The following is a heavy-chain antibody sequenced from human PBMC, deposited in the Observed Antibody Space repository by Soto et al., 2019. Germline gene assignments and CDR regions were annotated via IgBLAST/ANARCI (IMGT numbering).Heavy chain of an antibody. J-gene: IGHJ4*02. V-gene: IGHV3-11*04. D-gene: IGHD3-22*01. Sequence: GSLRLSCAASGIVFSDYMSWVRQAPGKGLEWLSYISGSGRTIYSADSVKGRFTISRDNSKNTVYLQMNSLRAEDTAVYYCAKDTFYHDSSGYYVFDYWGQGTLVTVSS. CDR3: AKDTFYHDSSGYYVFDY. CDR1: GIVFSDY. CDR2: ISGSGRTI.